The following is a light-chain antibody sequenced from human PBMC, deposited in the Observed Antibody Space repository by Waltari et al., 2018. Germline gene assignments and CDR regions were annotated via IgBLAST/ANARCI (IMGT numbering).Light chain of an antibody. Sequence: DIRMTQSPSSLSASVGDRVTITCRASQAINTYLNWYQQQPGKAPKLLIYAASRLHRGVPSRFSGSGSGTDFTLTISRLQPEDFATYYCQQLNSYPITFGQGTRLEIK. CDR1: QAINTY. V-gene: IGKV1-39*01. CDR3: QQLNSYPIT. J-gene: IGKJ5*01. CDR2: AAS.